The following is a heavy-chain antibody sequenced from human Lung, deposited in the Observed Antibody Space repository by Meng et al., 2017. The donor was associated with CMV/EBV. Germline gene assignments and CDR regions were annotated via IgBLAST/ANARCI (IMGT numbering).Heavy chain of an antibody. CDR1: GFSLSTSGVG. CDR2: IYLNDNK. CDR3: AHRQASYDSTEPFDY. Sequence: SGPXLVXPTQTLTLTCTFSGFSLSTSGVGVAWIRQPPGKALEWLALIYLNDNKRYSPSLKSRLTIPKATSKNQVVLTMTYLDPVDTATYYCAHRQASYDSTEPFDYWGRGXLVTVSS. V-gene: IGHV2-5*01. J-gene: IGHJ4*02. D-gene: IGHD3-22*01.